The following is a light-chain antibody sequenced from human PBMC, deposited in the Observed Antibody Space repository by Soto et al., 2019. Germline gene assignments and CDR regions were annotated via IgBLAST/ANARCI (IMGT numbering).Light chain of an antibody. CDR2: DLG. V-gene: IGLV2-11*01. J-gene: IGLJ1*01. Sequence: QSALTQPRSVSGSPGQAVTISCTGTRSDIGIYDYVSWYQHHPNTAPKLIIYDLGERPSGVPDRFSGSKSGNTASLLISGLQAEDDADYLCCSYAATYSYVFGSGTQVTVL. CDR1: RSDIGIYDY. CDR3: CSYAATYSYV.